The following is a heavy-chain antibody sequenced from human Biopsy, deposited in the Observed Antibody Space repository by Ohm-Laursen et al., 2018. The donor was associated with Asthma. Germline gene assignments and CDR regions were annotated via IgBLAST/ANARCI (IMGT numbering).Heavy chain of an antibody. Sequence: SLRLSCAASGFVFSQCGMHWVRQGQGKGLEWVALVSSDGHNKYYEDSVKGRFTISRDNSRNRLYLQINRLTVEDSAVYFCARQSGQDYGDSSGFDIWGQGTKVAVSS. J-gene: IGHJ3*02. CDR3: ARQSGQDYGDSSGFDI. CDR1: GFVFSQCG. CDR2: VSSDGHNK. V-gene: IGHV3-30*03. D-gene: IGHD3-22*01.